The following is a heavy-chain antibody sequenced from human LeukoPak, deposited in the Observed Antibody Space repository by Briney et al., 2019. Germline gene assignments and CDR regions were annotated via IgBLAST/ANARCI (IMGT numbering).Heavy chain of an antibody. CDR1: GFTFSSYA. V-gene: IGHV3-23*01. Sequence: PGGSLRLSCAASGFTFSSYAMSWVRQAPGKGLEWVSAISGSGGSTYYADSVKGRFTISRDNSKNTLYPQMNSLRAEDMAVYYCAKDGCSSTSCYVYYYYYMDVWGKGTTVTVSS. D-gene: IGHD2-2*01. CDR3: AKDGCSSTSCYVYYYYYMDV. J-gene: IGHJ6*03. CDR2: ISGSGGST.